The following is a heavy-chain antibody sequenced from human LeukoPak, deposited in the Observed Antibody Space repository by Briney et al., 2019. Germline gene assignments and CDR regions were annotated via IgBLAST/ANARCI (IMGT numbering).Heavy chain of an antibody. V-gene: IGHV1-46*01. D-gene: IGHD6-13*01. CDR3: AREYSSSWYGGWYFQH. CDR1: GYTFTSYY. J-gene: IGHJ1*01. Sequence: ASVKVSCKASGYTFTSYYMHWVRQAPGQGLEWMGIINPSGGSTSYAQKFQGRVTMTRDTSTSTVYMELSSLRSEDTAVYYYAREYSSSWYGGWYFQHWGQGTLVTVSS. CDR2: INPSGGST.